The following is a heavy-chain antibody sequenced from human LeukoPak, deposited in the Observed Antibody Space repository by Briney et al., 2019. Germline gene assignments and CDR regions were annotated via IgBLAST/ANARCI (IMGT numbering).Heavy chain of an antibody. CDR2: IHTSGST. J-gene: IGHJ4*02. D-gene: IGHD6-19*01. CDR1: GGSITTYY. CDR3: ARAPEFSSGWLLDC. Sequence: PSETLSLTCSVSGGSITTYYGSWIRQSAGKGLEWIGRIHTSGSTNYNPPLKSRVTMSVDTSKNQFSLKVTSVSAADTGVYYCARAPEFSSGWLLDCWGQGSLVTVSS. V-gene: IGHV4-4*07.